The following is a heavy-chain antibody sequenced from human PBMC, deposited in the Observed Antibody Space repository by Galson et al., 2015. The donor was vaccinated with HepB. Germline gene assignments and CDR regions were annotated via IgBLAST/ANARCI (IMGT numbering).Heavy chain of an antibody. CDR1: GGSISSYY. J-gene: IGHJ5*02. CDR2: IYTSGST. V-gene: IGHV4-4*07. CDR3: ARQIVGATMNDWFDP. D-gene: IGHD1-26*01. Sequence: SETLSLTCTVSGGSISSYYWSWIRQPAGKGLEWIGRIYTSGSTNYNPSLKSRVTMSVDTSKNQFSLKLSSVTAADTAVYYCARQIVGATMNDWFDPWGQGTLVTVSS.